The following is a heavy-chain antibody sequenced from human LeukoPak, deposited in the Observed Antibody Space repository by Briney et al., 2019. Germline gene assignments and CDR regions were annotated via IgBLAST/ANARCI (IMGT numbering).Heavy chain of an antibody. CDR3: ARVGFGNTPHPIDY. Sequence: SETLSLTCTVPGGSISSYSWSWIRQPPGKGLERIGYIYYTGSTNYNPSLRSRVTISVDTSRNQFSLELSSVTAADTAVYYCARVGFGNTPHPIDYWGQGTLVTVSS. V-gene: IGHV4-59*01. J-gene: IGHJ4*02. D-gene: IGHD4-23*01. CDR2: IYYTGST. CDR1: GGSISSYS.